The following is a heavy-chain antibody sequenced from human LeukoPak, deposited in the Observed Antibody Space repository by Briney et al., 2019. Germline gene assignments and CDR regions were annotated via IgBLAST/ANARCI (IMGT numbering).Heavy chain of an antibody. Sequence: SGGSLRLSCAASGFTFSSYGMHWVRQAPGKGLEWVAFIRYDGSNKYYADSVKGRFTISRDNSKDTLYLQMNSLRAEDTAVYYCAKTLIVGGKSYYYYMDVWGKGTTVTVSS. D-gene: IGHD1-26*01. V-gene: IGHV3-30*02. J-gene: IGHJ6*03. CDR2: IRYDGSNK. CDR1: GFTFSSYG. CDR3: AKTLIVGGKSYYYYMDV.